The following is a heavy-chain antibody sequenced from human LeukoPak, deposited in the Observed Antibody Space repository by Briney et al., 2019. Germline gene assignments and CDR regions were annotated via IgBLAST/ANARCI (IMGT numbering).Heavy chain of an antibody. CDR1: GFTFSDYY. D-gene: IGHD4-23*01. Sequence: KPGGSLRLSCAASGFTFSDYYMSWIRQAPGKGLERVSYISSSGSTIYYADSVKGRFTISRDNAKNSLYLQMNSLRAEDTAVYYCASYGGNFRRNFLDYWGQGTLVTVSS. CDR3: ASYGGNFRRNFLDY. V-gene: IGHV3-11*01. J-gene: IGHJ4*02. CDR2: ISSSGSTI.